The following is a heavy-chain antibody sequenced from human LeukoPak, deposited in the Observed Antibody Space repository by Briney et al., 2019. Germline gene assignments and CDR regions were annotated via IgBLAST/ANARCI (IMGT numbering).Heavy chain of an antibody. Sequence: PGGSLRLSCVGSGYRFSDYYMIWVRQTPGKGLQHISYINDRGTPLLYEDSVKGRFTVSRDNARHSLYLEINSLQVEDTAVYYFARDRRESIYGGLASWGEGIMVIVSS. J-gene: IGHJ5*02. D-gene: IGHD4/OR15-4a*01. CDR3: ARDRRESIYGGLAS. CDR1: GYRFSDYY. V-gene: IGHV3-11*01. CDR2: INDRGTPL.